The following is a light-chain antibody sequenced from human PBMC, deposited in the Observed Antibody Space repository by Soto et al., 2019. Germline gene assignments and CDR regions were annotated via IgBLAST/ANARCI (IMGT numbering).Light chain of an antibody. V-gene: IGLV2-14*01. CDR3: TSYTNSGTWV. J-gene: IGLJ3*02. Sequence: QSALTQPASVSGSPGQSITISCARTSSDVGGYNYVSWYQQHPDKAPKLMIYEVINRPSGVSNRFSGSKSDNTASLTISGLQAEDEADYYCTSYTNSGTWVFGGGTKLTVL. CDR2: EVI. CDR1: SSDVGGYNY.